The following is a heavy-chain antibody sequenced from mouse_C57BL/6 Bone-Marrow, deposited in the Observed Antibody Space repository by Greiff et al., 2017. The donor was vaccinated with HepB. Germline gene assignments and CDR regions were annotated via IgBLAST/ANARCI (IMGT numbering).Heavy chain of an antibody. CDR1: GFTFSDFY. CDR2: SRNKANDYTT. J-gene: IGHJ4*01. V-gene: IGHV7-1*01. Sequence: EVKLVESGGGLVQSGRSLRLSCATSGFTFSDFYMEWVRQAPGKGLEWIAASRNKANDYTTEYSASVKGRFIVSRDTSQSILYLQMNALRAEGTAIYYCARDAGDGYDAMDYWGQGTSVTVSS. D-gene: IGHD2-3*01. CDR3: ARDAGDGYDAMDY.